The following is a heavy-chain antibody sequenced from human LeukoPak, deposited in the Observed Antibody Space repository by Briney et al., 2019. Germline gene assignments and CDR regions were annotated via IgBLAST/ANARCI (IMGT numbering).Heavy chain of an antibody. D-gene: IGHD6-19*01. CDR2: ISGSGGST. V-gene: IGHV3-23*01. CDR3: ARAERWLVHWYFDL. J-gene: IGHJ2*01. CDR1: GFTFSSYA. Sequence: GGSLRLSCAASGFTFSSYAMSWVRQAPGKGLEWVSAISGSGGSTYYADSVKGRFTISRDNSKNTLYLQMNSLRAEDTAVYYCARAERWLVHWYFDLWGRGTLVTVSS.